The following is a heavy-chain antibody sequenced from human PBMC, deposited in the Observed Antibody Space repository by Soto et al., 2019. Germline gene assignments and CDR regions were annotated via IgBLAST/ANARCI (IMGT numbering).Heavy chain of an antibody. Sequence: EVQLVESGGGLVQPGGSLRLSCATSGFILSDCAMNWVRQAPGKGLECVSYISSSSSVIDYADSVKGRFTVSRDNARNSLYLQMNSLIAEDTAVYYCARDLSWGSNWYYYMDVWGKGTTVTVSS. V-gene: IGHV3-48*01. CDR1: GFILSDCA. CDR2: ISSSSSVI. CDR3: ARDLSWGSNWYYYMDV. J-gene: IGHJ6*03. D-gene: IGHD7-27*01.